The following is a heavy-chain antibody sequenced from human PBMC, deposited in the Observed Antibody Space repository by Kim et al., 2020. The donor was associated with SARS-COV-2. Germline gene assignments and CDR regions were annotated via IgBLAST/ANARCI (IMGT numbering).Heavy chain of an antibody. V-gene: IGHV3-21*06. CDR1: GFTFSSYS. D-gene: IGHD4-17*01. CDR2: ISSSSSYI. Sequence: GGSLRLSCAASGFTFSSYSMNWVRQAPGKGLEWVSSISSSSSYIYYADSMKGRFTISRDNAKSSLFLQMNSLRAEDTAVYYCAKSPYGDDAFDIWGQGT. J-gene: IGHJ3*02. CDR3: AKSPYGDDAFDI.